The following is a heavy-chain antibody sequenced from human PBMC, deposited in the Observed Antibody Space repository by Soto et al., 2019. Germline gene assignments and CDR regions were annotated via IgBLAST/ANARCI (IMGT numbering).Heavy chain of an antibody. CDR2: ITTSSAYI. CDR1: GFTFNTYD. V-gene: IGHV3-21*01. D-gene: IGHD2-21*01. CDR3: VRSGTARLLRHSWFDT. J-gene: IGHJ5*02. Sequence: EVQLVESGGGLVKPGGSLRLSCAASGFTFNTYDMNWVRQAPGKGLEWVSSITTSSAYIYYADSLKGRITISRENAKNSLFLQMNSLGAEDTAVYYCVRSGTARLLRHSWFDTWGQGTLVTVSS.